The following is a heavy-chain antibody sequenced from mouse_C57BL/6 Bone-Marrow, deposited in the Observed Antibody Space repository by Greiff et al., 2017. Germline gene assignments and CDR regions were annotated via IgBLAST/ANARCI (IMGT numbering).Heavy chain of an antibody. CDR1: GYTFTSYW. V-gene: IGHV1-59*01. Sequence: VQLQQPGAELVRPGTSVKLSCKASGYTFTSYWMHWVQQRPGQGLEWIGVIDPSDSYTNYNQKFKGKATLTVDTSSSTAYMQLSSLTSEDSAVYYCARGANWDFDYWGQGTTLTVSS. CDR2: IDPSDSYT. D-gene: IGHD4-1*01. CDR3: ARGANWDFDY. J-gene: IGHJ2*01.